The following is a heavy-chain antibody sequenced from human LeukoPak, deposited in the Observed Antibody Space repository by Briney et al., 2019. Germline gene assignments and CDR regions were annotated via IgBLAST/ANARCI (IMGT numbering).Heavy chain of an antibody. J-gene: IGHJ1*01. Sequence: GGSLRLSCVVSGFTFSKCWMNWVRQAPGKGLEWVAHINPDGRDKYYVDSVKGRFTISRDNAENSLYLQMNSLRVEDTAVYYCTSWGDTTAEYFQRWGQGTLVTVSS. CDR2: INPDGRDK. CDR3: TSWGDTTAEYFQR. V-gene: IGHV3-7*01. D-gene: IGHD2-21*02. CDR1: GFTFSKCW.